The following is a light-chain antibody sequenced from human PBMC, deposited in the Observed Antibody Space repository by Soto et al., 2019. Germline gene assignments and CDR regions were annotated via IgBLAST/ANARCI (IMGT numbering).Light chain of an antibody. V-gene: IGLV2-14*01. CDR2: AVS. Sequence: QSALTQPASVSGSPGQSITISCTGTSSDVGGYNHVSWYQHSPGKAPKLILFAVSDRPSGVSHRFSGSKSGNTASLTISGLQADNEADYYCCSYTSLSTVVFGGGTKLTVL. CDR3: CSYTSLSTVV. CDR1: SSDVGGYNH. J-gene: IGLJ2*01.